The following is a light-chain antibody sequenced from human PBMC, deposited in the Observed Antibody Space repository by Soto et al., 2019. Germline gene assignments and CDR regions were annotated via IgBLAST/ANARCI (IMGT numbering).Light chain of an antibody. Sequence: IQLTQSPTTLPASVGDRVTLTCRASESISNWLAWYQQRPGTAPKLLIYHASILETAVPSRFSGNGSGTEFTLTISSLQPGHFATYYCQQYRTYSFGQGSRVEIK. J-gene: IGKJ1*01. CDR2: HAS. V-gene: IGKV1-5*01. CDR3: QQYRTYS. CDR1: ESISNW.